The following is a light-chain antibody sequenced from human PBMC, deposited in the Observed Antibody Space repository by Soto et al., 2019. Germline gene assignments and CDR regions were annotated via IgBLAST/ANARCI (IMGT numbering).Light chain of an antibody. CDR3: QQSYSTPWT. CDR1: QSISSY. Sequence: IALVTPASPRGGSLRSQIPITCRASQSISSYLNWYQQKPGKAPKLLIYAASSLQSGVPSRFSGSGSGTDFTLTISSLQPEDFATYYCQQSYSTPWTSGQGTKVDI. J-gene: IGKJ1*01. CDR2: AAS. V-gene: IGKV1-39*01.